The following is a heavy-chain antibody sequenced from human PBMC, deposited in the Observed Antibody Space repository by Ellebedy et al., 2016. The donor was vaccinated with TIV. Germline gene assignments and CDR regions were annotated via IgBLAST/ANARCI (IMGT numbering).Heavy chain of an antibody. D-gene: IGHD3-10*01. J-gene: IGHJ4*02. Sequence: ASVKVSCKASGYTLTDDYVHWVRQAPGQGLEWMGCIDPRSGGTEYEQKFRGRVTMTSASFLNTGHMQLTSLGSDDTAVYYCARLSGSPRGYWGQGTLVTVSS. CDR3: ARLSGSPRGY. CDR2: IDPRSGGT. CDR1: GYTLTDDY. V-gene: IGHV1-2*02.